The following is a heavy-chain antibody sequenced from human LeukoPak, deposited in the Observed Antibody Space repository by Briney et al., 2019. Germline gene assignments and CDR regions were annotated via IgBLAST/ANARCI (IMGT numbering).Heavy chain of an antibody. V-gene: IGHV3-21*01. D-gene: IGHD3-9*01. CDR2: ISSSSSYI. Sequence: GGSLRLSCAASGFTFSSYSMNWVRQAPGKELEWVSSISSSSSYIYYADSVKGRFTISRDNAKNSLYLQMNSLRAEDTAVYYCARDRDILTGLDAFDIWGQGTMVTVSS. CDR3: ARDRDILTGLDAFDI. J-gene: IGHJ3*02. CDR1: GFTFSSYS.